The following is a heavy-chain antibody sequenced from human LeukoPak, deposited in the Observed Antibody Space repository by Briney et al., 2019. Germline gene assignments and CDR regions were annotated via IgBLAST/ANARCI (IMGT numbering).Heavy chain of an antibody. Sequence: PSETLSLTCAVYGGSFSGYYWSWIRQPPGKGLEWIGEINHSGSNNYNPSLKSRVTISVDTSKNQFSLKLSSVTAADTAVYYCAVDCGGDCYTSDYWGQGTLVTVSS. CDR2: INHSGSN. J-gene: IGHJ4*02. V-gene: IGHV4-34*01. CDR3: AVDCGGDCYTSDY. CDR1: GGSFSGYY. D-gene: IGHD2-21*02.